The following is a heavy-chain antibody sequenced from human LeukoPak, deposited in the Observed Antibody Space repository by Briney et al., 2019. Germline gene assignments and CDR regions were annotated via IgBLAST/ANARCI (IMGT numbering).Heavy chain of an antibody. CDR3: ARVLGDDSSGYYYDY. CDR2: IYTSGST. D-gene: IGHD3-22*01. J-gene: IGHJ4*02. CDR1: GGSISSCY. V-gene: IGHV4-4*07. Sequence: KPSETLSLTCTVSGGSISSCYWSWIRQPAGKGLEWIGRIYTSGSTNYNPSLKSRVTMSVDTSKNQFSLKLSSVTAADTAVYYCARVLGDDSSGYYYDYWGQGTLVTVSS.